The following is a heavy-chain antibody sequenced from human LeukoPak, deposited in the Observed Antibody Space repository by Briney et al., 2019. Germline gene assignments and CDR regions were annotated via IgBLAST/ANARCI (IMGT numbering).Heavy chain of an antibody. CDR1: GGSISSGDYY. J-gene: IGHJ4*02. V-gene: IGHV4-39*01. CDR2: IYYSGST. Sequence: SETLSLTCTVSGGSISSGDYYWHWLRQPPGKGLEWIGTIYYSGSTYYNPSLQSRVTISVDTSKNQFSLKLSSVTAADTAVYYCARLGPPPNWNDGNFDYWGQGTLVTVSS. CDR3: ARLGPPPNWNDGNFDY. D-gene: IGHD1-1*01.